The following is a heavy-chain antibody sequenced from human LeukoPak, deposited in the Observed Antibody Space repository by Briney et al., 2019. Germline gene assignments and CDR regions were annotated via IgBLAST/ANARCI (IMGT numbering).Heavy chain of an antibody. J-gene: IGHJ4*02. CDR1: GYTFTSYD. CDR2: MNPNSGST. D-gene: IGHD5-12*01. Sequence: ASVKVSCKASGYTFTSYDINWVRLATGQGLEWMGWMNPNSGSTGYAQKFQGRVTITRNTPISTAYMELSGLRSEDTAVYYCARGRSTGYPYYFEYWGQGTLVTVSS. V-gene: IGHV1-8*03. CDR3: ARGRSTGYPYYFEY.